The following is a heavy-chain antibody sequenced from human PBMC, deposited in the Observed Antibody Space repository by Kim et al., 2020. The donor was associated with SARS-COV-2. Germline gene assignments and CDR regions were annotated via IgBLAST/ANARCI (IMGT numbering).Heavy chain of an antibody. V-gene: IGHV3-7*01. CDR1: GITSSSYW. J-gene: IGHJ4*02. CDR3: GISGI. Sequence: GGSLRLSCVESGITSSSYWLTWVRQAPGKGLEWVANIKRDGSERYYGDSVKGRFTISRDNAKSSVFLQMNSLRSADTAVYYCGISGIWGQGTLVTVSS. CDR2: IKRDGSER.